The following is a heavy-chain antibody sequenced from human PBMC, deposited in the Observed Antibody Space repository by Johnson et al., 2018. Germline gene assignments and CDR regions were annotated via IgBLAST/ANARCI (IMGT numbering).Heavy chain of an antibody. CDR2: IYYSGST. CDR1: GGSISSYY. D-gene: IGHD5-18*01. J-gene: IGHJ6*02. CDR3: ARVRYSYGYDYYYGMDV. Sequence: QVQLQESGPGLVKPSETLSLTCTVSGGSISSYYWSWIRQPPGKGLEWIGYIYYSGSTNYNPSLKSRVTISVDTSKNQFSLKLSSVTAADTAVYYRARVRYSYGYDYYYGMDVWGQGTTVTVSS. V-gene: IGHV4-59*01.